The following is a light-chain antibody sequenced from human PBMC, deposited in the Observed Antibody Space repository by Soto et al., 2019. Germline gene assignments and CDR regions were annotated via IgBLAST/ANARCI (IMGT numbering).Light chain of an antibody. CDR3: QQTYNTPRT. CDR1: QNIGSC. CDR2: AAS. Sequence: DIQMTQSSFSLSASVGDRVTITCRTSQNIGSCLNWYQQKPGKAPKLLIYAASSLQSGVPSRFSGGGSGTDFTLTISSLQPEDFATYYCQQTYNTPRTFGQGTKVEIK. J-gene: IGKJ1*01. V-gene: IGKV1-39*01.